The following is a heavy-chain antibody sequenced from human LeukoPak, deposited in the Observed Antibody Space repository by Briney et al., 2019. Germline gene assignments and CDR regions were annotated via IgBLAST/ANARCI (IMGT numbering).Heavy chain of an antibody. CDR3: AKDSSRIAVELVGPHY. CDR1: GFTFSSYG. Sequence: GRSLRLSCAASGFTFSSYGMHWVRQAPGKGLEWVAVIWYDGSNKYYADSVKGRFTISRDNSKNTLYLQMNSLRAEDTAVYYCAKDSSRIAVELVGPHYWGQGTLVTVSP. V-gene: IGHV3-33*06. J-gene: IGHJ4*02. D-gene: IGHD6-19*01. CDR2: IWYDGSNK.